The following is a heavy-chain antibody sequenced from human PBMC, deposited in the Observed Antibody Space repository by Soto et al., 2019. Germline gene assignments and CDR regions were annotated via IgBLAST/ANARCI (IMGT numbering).Heavy chain of an antibody. Sequence: EVQLVESGGGLVQPGRSLRLSCAASGFTFDDYAMHWVRQAPGKGLEWVSGISWNSGSIGYADSVKGRFTISRDNAKNSLYLQMNSLRAEDTALYYCAKDLSLYLAAGFDPWGQGTLVTVSS. V-gene: IGHV3-9*01. D-gene: IGHD2-8*01. CDR3: AKDLSLYLAAGFDP. CDR2: ISWNSGSI. J-gene: IGHJ5*02. CDR1: GFTFDDYA.